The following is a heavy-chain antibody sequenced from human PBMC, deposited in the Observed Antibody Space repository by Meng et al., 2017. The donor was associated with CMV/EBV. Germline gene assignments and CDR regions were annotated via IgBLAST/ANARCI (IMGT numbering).Heavy chain of an antibody. CDR3: ARLGGVPAAGVIYRGHWFDP. V-gene: IGHV5-51*01. D-gene: IGHD2-2*01. Sequence: GGSLRLSCKGSGYSFTSYWIGWVRQMPGKGLEWMGIIYPGDSDTRYSPSLQGQVTISADKSISTAYLQWSSLKASDTAMYYCARLGGVPAAGVIYRGHWFDPWGQGTLVTVSS. CDR1: GYSFTSYW. J-gene: IGHJ5*02. CDR2: IYPGDSDT.